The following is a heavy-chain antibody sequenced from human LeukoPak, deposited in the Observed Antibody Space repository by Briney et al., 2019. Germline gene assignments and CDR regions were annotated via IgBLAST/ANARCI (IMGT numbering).Heavy chain of an antibody. J-gene: IGHJ5*02. CDR2: INPNSGGT. Sequence: ASVKVSCKASGYTFTGYYMHWVRQAPGQGLEWMGWINPNSGGTNYAKKFQGRVTMTRDTSISTAYMELSRLRSDDTAVYYCARDTGGDYVRDWFDPWGQGTLVTVSS. CDR1: GYTFTGYY. D-gene: IGHD4-17*01. V-gene: IGHV1-2*02. CDR3: ARDTGGDYVRDWFDP.